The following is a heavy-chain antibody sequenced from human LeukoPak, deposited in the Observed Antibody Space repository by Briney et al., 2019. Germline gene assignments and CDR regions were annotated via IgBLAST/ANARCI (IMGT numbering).Heavy chain of an antibody. Sequence: SETLSLTCTVSGGSISSYYWSWIRQPPGKGLEWIGYIYYSGSTNYNPSLKSRVTISVDTSKNHFSLNLSSVTAADTAIYYCAARDILTGLHDYWGQGTLVTVSS. D-gene: IGHD3-9*01. CDR1: GGSISSYY. CDR3: AARDILTGLHDY. CDR2: IYYSGST. V-gene: IGHV4-59*12. J-gene: IGHJ4*02.